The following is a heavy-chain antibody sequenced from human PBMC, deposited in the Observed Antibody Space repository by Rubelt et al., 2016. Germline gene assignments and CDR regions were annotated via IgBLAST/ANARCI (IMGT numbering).Heavy chain of an antibody. D-gene: IGHD2-21*01. V-gene: IGHV4-30-2*01. J-gene: IGHJ6*02. CDR1: GASISSGGYS. CDR2: IYHTGST. CDR3: ARSAASRDYHGMDV. Sequence: QLQLQESGSRLVKPSQTLSLTCAVSGASISSGGYSWSWIRQPPGKGLEWIGYIYHTGSTSSNPSFKSRFTLSVDWAKNHFSLRLSSVTAADTAVYYCARSAASRDYHGMDVWGQGTTVTVSS.